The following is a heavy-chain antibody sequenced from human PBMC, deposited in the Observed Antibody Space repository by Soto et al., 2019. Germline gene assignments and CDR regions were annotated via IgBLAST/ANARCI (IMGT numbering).Heavy chain of an antibody. J-gene: IGHJ4*02. CDR1: GGSFSGYY. D-gene: IGHD4-17*01. CDR3: ARGGGTVTSDY. Sequence: QVKLQQWGAGLLKPSETLSLTCAVYGGSFSGYYWSWIRQTPGKGLEWIGEINHSVSTNYNPSLMRRVALSVDTAKEHFSVKLSSVTAADTAVYYCARGGGTVTSDYSGQGTLVTVS. CDR2: INHSVST. V-gene: IGHV4-34*01.